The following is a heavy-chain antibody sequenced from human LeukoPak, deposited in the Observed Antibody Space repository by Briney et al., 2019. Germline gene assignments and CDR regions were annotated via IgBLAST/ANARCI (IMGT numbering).Heavy chain of an antibody. Sequence: GGSLRLSCAASGFTFSSYSMNWVRQAPGKGLEWVSSISSSSSYIYYADSVKGRFTISRDNAKNSLYLQMNSLRAEDTAVYYCARRYDDSTSPRGMDVWGKGTTVTVSS. CDR2: ISSSSSYI. V-gene: IGHV3-21*01. D-gene: IGHD4-17*01. CDR3: ARRYDDSTSPRGMDV. J-gene: IGHJ6*04. CDR1: GFTFSSYS.